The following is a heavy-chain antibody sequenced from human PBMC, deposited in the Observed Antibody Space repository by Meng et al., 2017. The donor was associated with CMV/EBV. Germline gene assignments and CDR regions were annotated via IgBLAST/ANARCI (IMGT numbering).Heavy chain of an antibody. CDR1: EYTFTSYY. D-gene: IGHD6-19*01. CDR3: ARQLARIAVADTDHDAFDI. J-gene: IGHJ3*02. V-gene: IGHV1-46*01. Sequence: ASVKVSCKASEYTFTSYYMHWVRQAPGQGLEWMGIINPSGGSTSYAQKFQGRVTMTRDTSTSTVYMELSSLRSEDTAVYYCARQLARIAVADTDHDAFDIWGQGTMVTVSS. CDR2: INPSGGST.